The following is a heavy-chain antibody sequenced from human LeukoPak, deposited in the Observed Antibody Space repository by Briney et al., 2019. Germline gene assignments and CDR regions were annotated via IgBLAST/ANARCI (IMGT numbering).Heavy chain of an antibody. J-gene: IGHJ4*02. V-gene: IGHV4-59*01. CDR3: ARGVYIAAAQYGY. D-gene: IGHD6-13*01. CDR2: IYYSGTT. Sequence: SETLSLTCTVSGGSISNYYWSWIRQPPGKGLEWIGYIYYSGTTNYNPSLKSRVTISVDTSKNQFFLKLNSVTAADTAVYYCARGVYIAAAQYGYWGQGTLVTVSS. CDR1: GGSISNYY.